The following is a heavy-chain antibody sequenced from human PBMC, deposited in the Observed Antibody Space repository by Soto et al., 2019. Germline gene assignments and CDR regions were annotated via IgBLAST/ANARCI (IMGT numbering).Heavy chain of an antibody. CDR2: IYSGGST. D-gene: IGHD6-13*01. CDR1: GFTVSSNY. CDR3: ARARSTAAGLFDY. V-gene: IGHV3-53*01. Sequence: GGSLRLSCAASGFTVSSNYMTWVRQAPGKGLEWVSAIYSGGSTYYADSVRGRFTISRDNSKNTLYLQMNSLRAEDTAVYYCARARSTAAGLFDYWGLGTLVTVSS. J-gene: IGHJ4*02.